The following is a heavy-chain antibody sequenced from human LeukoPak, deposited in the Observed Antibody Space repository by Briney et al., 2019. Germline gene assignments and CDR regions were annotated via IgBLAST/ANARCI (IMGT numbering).Heavy chain of an antibody. J-gene: IGHJ4*02. Sequence: SETLSLTCTVSGGSMFGSYWSWLRQPPGKGLEWIGYIYDTGTTKYNPSLNSRVTISLDTSKKQLYLRLTSVTAADTAVYYCARRTVIGDFDYWGQGTLVTVSS. CDR2: IYDTGTT. CDR3: ARRTVIGDFDY. D-gene: IGHD2-21*01. V-gene: IGHV4-59*01. CDR1: GGSMFGSY.